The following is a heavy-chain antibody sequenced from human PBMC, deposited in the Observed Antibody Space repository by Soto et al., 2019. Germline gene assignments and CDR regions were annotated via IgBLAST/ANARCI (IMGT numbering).Heavy chain of an antibody. Sequence: GESLKISCKGSGYSFTSYWISWVRQMPGKGLEWMGRIDPSDSYTNYSPSFQGHVTISADKSISTAYLQWSSLKASDTAMYYCARHLSYYDSSGYPSHYYYYYGMEVWGQGTTVTVSS. CDR2: IDPSDSYT. CDR3: ARHLSYYDSSGYPSHYYYYYGMEV. D-gene: IGHD3-22*01. CDR1: GYSFTSYW. J-gene: IGHJ6*02. V-gene: IGHV5-10-1*01.